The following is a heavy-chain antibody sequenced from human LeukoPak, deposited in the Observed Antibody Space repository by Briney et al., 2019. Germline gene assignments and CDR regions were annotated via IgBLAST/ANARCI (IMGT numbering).Heavy chain of an antibody. CDR2: IYHSGST. Sequence: SETLSLTCTVSGGSISSSSYYWGWIRQPPGKGLEWIGSIYHSGSTYYNPSLKSRVTIAVETSKNQFSLKLSSVAAADTAVYYCARDWGSPNWFDPWGQGTLVTVSS. V-gene: IGHV4-39*07. CDR3: ARDWGSPNWFDP. CDR1: GGSISSSSYY. D-gene: IGHD3-16*01. J-gene: IGHJ5*02.